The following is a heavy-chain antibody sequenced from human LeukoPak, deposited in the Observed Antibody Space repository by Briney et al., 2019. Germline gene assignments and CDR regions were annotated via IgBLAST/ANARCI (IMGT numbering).Heavy chain of an antibody. J-gene: IGHJ4*02. D-gene: IGHD6-13*01. CDR1: GYTCTIYA. Sequence: ASVNVSCKASGYTCTIYAMHWGRQAPGQRHEWMGWINAGNGNTKYSQKFQGRVTITRDTSASTAYMELSSLRSEDTAVYYCARMVPQLESDYWGQGTLVTVSS. V-gene: IGHV1-3*01. CDR2: INAGNGNT. CDR3: ARMVPQLESDY.